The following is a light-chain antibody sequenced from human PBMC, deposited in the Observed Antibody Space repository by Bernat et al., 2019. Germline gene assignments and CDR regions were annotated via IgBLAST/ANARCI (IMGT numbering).Light chain of an antibody. CDR2: GAS. CDR3: QKYGSSRGYP. V-gene: IGKV3-20*01. Sequence: EIVLTQSPGTLSLSPGERATLSCRASQSVSSYLAWYQQKPGQAPRLLIYGASSRATGIPGRFSGSGSGTDFTLTISRLEPEDFAVYYCQKYGSSRGYPFGPGTKVDIK. CDR1: QSVSSY. J-gene: IGKJ3*01.